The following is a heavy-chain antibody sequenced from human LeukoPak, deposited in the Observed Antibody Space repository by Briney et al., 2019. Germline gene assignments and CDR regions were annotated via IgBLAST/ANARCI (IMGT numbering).Heavy chain of an antibody. CDR2: INPNSGDT. Sequence: ASVRVSCKASGYTFIGYYMHWVRQAPGQGLEWMGWINPNSGDTNYAQKFQGRVTMTRDTSISTAYMELTRLTYDDTAVYYCARGRGFDCTTTSCYLGAFDIWGQGTMVTVSS. D-gene: IGHD2-2*01. J-gene: IGHJ3*02. CDR3: ARGRGFDCTTTSCYLGAFDI. CDR1: GYTFIGYY. V-gene: IGHV1-2*02.